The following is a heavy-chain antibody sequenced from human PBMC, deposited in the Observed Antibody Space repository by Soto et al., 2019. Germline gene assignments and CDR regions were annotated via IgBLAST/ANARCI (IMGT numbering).Heavy chain of an antibody. J-gene: IGHJ4*02. V-gene: IGHV1-18*01. D-gene: IGHD3-22*01. Sequence: HVQLVQSGAEVKKPGASVKVSCKTYGYTFSSYGLSWVRQAPGQGLEWMGWISAYSGNTVYTQRFKGRLTMATDTSTATAYMELRSLRSDDTAVYYCARDFYESSGYCDYWGQGTLVTVSS. CDR2: ISAYSGNT. CDR1: GYTFSSYG. CDR3: ARDFYESSGYCDY.